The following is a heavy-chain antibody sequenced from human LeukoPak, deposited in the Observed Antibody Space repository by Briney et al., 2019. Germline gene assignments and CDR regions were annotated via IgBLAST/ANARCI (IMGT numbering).Heavy chain of an antibody. CDR1: GNTFSDNY. V-gene: IGHV1-2*02. J-gene: IGHJ5*02. CDR2: INPNSGVT. CDR3: ARGYCSGGSCYAGAGHNWFDP. Sequence: ASVKVSCKASGNTFSDNYIHWVRQAPGQGLEWMGWINPNSGVTNFAQKFQGRVTMTSDTSISTAYMELSRLRSDDTAVYYCARGYCSGGSCYAGAGHNWFDPWGQGTLVTVSS. D-gene: IGHD2-15*01.